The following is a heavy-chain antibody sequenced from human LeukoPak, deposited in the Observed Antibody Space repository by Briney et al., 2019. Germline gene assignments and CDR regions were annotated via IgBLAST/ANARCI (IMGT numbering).Heavy chain of an antibody. D-gene: IGHD2-15*01. CDR2: IYPGDSDT. J-gene: IGHJ4*02. CDR3: ARRYCSGGSCYRCFDY. CDR1: GYIFTSYW. V-gene: IGHV5-51*01. Sequence: RGASLQISCKGSGYIFTSYWIGWVRPMPGKGLEWMGIIYPGDSDTRYSPSFQGQVTISADKSISTAYLQWSSLKASDTAMYYCARRYCSGGSCYRCFDYWGQGTLVTVSS.